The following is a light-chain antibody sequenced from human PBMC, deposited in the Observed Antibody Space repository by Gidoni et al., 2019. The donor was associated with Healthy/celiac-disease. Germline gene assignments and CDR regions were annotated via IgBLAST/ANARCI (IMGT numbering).Light chain of an antibody. V-gene: IGKV3-11*01. CDR2: DAS. J-gene: IGKJ4*01. Sequence: EIVLTQSPATLSLSPGERATLSCSASQSVSSYLAWYQQKPGQAPRLLIYDASNRATSIPARFSGSWSGTDFTLTISSLEPEDFAVYYCQQRSNWPPLFXGXTKVEIK. CDR3: QQRSNWPPL. CDR1: QSVSSY.